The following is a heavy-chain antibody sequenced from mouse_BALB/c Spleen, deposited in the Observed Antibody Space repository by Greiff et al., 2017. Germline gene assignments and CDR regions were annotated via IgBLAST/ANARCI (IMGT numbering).Heavy chain of an antibody. Sequence: QVQLQQPGAELVMPGASVKMSCKASGYTFTDYWMHWVKQRPGQGLEWIGAIDTSDSYTSYNQKFKGKATLTVDESSSTAYMQLSSLTSEDSAVYYCARSEYGNYVWFAYWGQGTLVTVSA. CDR2: IDTSDSYT. J-gene: IGHJ3*01. V-gene: IGHV1-69*01. D-gene: IGHD2-10*02. CDR3: ARSEYGNYVWFAY. CDR1: GYTFTDYW.